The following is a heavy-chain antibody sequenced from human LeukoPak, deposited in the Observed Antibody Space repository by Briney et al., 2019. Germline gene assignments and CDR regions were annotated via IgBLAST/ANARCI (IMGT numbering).Heavy chain of an antibody. CDR2: IGTAGDT. V-gene: IGHV3-13*04. CDR1: GFTFSSYD. CDR3: ARAVAGTYYYGMDV. J-gene: IGHJ6*02. D-gene: IGHD6-19*01. Sequence: PGGSLRLSCAASGFTFSSYDMHWVRQATGKGLEWVSAIGTAGDTYYPGSVKGRFTISRENAKNSLYLQVNSLRAGDTAVYYCARAVAGTYYYGMDVWGQGTTVTVSS.